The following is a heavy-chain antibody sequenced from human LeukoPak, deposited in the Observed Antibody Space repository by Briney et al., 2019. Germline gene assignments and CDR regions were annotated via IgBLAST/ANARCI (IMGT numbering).Heavy chain of an antibody. CDR3: ARAVAGNDF. D-gene: IGHD6-19*01. J-gene: IGHJ4*02. CDR2: INHSGST. V-gene: IGHV4-34*01. CDR1: GGSFSGYY. Sequence: PSETLSLTCAVYGGSFSGYYWSWIRQPPGKGLEWIGEINHSGSTNYNPSLKSRVTISVDTSKNQFSLKLSSVTAADTAVYCCARAVAGNDFWGQGTLVTVSS.